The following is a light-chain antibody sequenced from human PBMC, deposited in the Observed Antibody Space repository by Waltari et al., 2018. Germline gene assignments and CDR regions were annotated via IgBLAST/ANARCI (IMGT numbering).Light chain of an antibody. CDR1: TSNIGANL. Sequence: QSVLTQPPSASGTPGPRVTIPCSGSTSNIGANLVSWYQQLPGMAPKLLIYSNNQRPSGVPDRFSDSKSGTSASLAISGLRSEDEADYYCAAWDDRVRGRVFGGGTKLTVL. CDR2: SNN. V-gene: IGLV1-47*02. CDR3: AAWDDRVRGRV. J-gene: IGLJ3*02.